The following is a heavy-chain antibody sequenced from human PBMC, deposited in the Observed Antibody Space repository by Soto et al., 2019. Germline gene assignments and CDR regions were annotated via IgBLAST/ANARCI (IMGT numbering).Heavy chain of an antibody. CDR3: ARFGSAPYYYYGVDV. CDR1: GYIFTNYD. J-gene: IGHJ6*02. V-gene: IGHV1-18*01. D-gene: IGHD3-10*01. Sequence: QVQLVQSETEVKKPGASVKVSCKASGYIFTNYDITWVRQAPGQGLEWMGWVSGYTGNTTYAQKFQDRVTMTTDTSTSTVYMELRSLRSDDTAVYYCARFGSAPYYYYGVDVWGQGTTVFVSS. CDR2: VSGYTGNT.